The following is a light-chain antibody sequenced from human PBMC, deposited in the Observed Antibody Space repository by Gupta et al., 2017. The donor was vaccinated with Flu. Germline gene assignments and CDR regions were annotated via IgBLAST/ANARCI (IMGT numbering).Light chain of an antibody. CDR1: QKIGGS. CDR3: LHGGFLPQT. V-gene: IGKV6-21*01. CDR2: YTS. Sequence: QSRDFQSGTPKATVCITCLSSQKIGGSLNWYRQKPEQSPELLIRYTSHYGSGVPSRFSGSGSGTDLTLTIKGLEAEDAATYYCLHGGFLPQTFGQGTKLEIK. J-gene: IGKJ1*01.